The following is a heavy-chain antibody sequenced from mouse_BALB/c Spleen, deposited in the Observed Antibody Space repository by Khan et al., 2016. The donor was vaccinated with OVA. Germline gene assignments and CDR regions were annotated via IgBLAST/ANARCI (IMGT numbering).Heavy chain of an antibody. D-gene: IGHD2-3*01. CDR3: ARTGGPYGGYFGYFDV. Sequence: VQLQESGAELARPGASVKLSCKASGYTFTSYWMQWVKQRPGQGLEWIGAIYPGDGDTRYTQKFKGKATLTADKSSSTAYMQLSTLASEDSAVFYCARTGGPYGGYFGYFDVWGAGTTVTVSS. J-gene: IGHJ1*01. CDR1: GYTFTSYW. CDR2: IYPGDGDT. V-gene: IGHV1-87*01.